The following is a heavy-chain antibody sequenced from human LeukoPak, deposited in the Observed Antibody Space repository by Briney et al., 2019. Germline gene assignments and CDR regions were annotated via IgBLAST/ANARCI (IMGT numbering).Heavy chain of an antibody. CDR2: IYSGGST. CDR1: GFTVSSNY. V-gene: IGHV3-53*01. Sequence: SGGSLRLSCAASGFTVSSNYMSWVRQAPGKGLEWVSVIYSGGSTYYADSVKGRFTISRDNSKNTLYLQMNSLRAEDTAVYYCARDSSGWYFDYWGQGTLVTVSS. D-gene: IGHD6-19*01. CDR3: ARDSSGWYFDY. J-gene: IGHJ4*02.